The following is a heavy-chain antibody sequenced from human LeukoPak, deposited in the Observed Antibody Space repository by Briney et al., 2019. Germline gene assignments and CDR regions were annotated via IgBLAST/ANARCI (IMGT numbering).Heavy chain of an antibody. CDR1: GYRFTSYS. V-gene: IGHV5-51*01. Sequence: GESLKISCEGSGYRFTSYSIAWVRQMPGKGLEWMGIIYPSDSDTTYSPSFQGQVTISADKSISTAYLQWSSLKASGTAMYYCARQFGGNSEFDYWGQGTLVTVSS. CDR2: IYPSDSDT. J-gene: IGHJ4*02. D-gene: IGHD4-23*01. CDR3: ARQFGGNSEFDY.